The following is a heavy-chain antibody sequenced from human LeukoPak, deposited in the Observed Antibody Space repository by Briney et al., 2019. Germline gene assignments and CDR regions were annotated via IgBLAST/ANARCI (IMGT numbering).Heavy chain of an antibody. Sequence: ASVKVSCKVSGYTLTELSMHWVRQAPGKGLEWMGGFDPEDGETIYAQKFQGRVTMTEDTSTDTAYMELSSLRSEDTAVYYCATQVVEYSYGYAPYYYYMDVWGKGTTVTVSS. V-gene: IGHV1-24*01. CDR1: GYTLTELS. CDR3: ATQVVEYSYGYAPYYYYMDV. D-gene: IGHD5-18*01. J-gene: IGHJ6*03. CDR2: FDPEDGET.